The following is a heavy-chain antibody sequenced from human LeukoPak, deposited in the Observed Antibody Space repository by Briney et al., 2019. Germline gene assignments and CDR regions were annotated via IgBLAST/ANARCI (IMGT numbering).Heavy chain of an antibody. CDR3: AREDIVVVPAATRDYYYYGMDV. CDR1: GFTFSSYW. D-gene: IGHD2-2*01. CDR2: INQDGSEK. Sequence: GGALRLSCAASGFTFSSYWMSWVRQAPGKGLEWVANINQDGSEKYYVDSVKGRFTISRDNAKNSLYLQMNSLRAEDTAVYYCAREDIVVVPAATRDYYYYGMDVWGQGTTVTVSS. V-gene: IGHV3-7*01. J-gene: IGHJ6*02.